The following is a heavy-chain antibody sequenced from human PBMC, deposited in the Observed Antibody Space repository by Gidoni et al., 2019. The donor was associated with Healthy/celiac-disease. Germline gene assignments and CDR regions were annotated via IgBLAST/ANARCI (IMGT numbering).Heavy chain of an antibody. CDR3: ARGSPGSYCSSTSCYGALYGMDV. CDR2: IWYDGSNK. J-gene: IGHJ6*02. CDR1: GFTFSSYG. Sequence: QVQLVESGGGVVTPGRSLRLSCAASGFTFSSYGMHWVRQAPGKGLEWVAVIWYDGSNKYYADSVKGRFTISRDNSKNTLYLQMNSLRAEDTAVYYCARGSPGSYCSSTSCYGALYGMDVWGQGTTVTVSS. D-gene: IGHD2-2*01. V-gene: IGHV3-33*01.